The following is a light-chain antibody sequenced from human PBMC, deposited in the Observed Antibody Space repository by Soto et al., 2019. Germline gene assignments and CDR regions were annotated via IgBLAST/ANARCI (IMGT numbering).Light chain of an antibody. Sequence: IVMSQSPSSLSASVGDTVTITCRASQDVDKWLAWYQQKPGKAPKLLIYKSSTLNGGVPSRFSAIGSETEYSLTISGLQPDDVATYYWQQYSSYWTFGQGTMVEIK. CDR3: QQYSSYWT. V-gene: IGKV1-5*03. CDR2: KSS. J-gene: IGKJ1*01. CDR1: QDVDKW.